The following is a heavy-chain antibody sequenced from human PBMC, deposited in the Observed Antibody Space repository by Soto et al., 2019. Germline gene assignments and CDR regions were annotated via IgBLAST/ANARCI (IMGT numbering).Heavy chain of an antibody. CDR1: GCSISSGDYY. CDR2: IYYSGST. Sequence: PSETLSLTCTVSGCSISSGDYYWSWIRQPPGKGLEWIGYIYYSGSTYYNPSLKSRVTISVDTSKNQFSLKLSSVTAADTAVYYCASSSYGYTFYDYWGQGTLVTVSS. J-gene: IGHJ4*02. CDR3: ASSSYGYTFYDY. V-gene: IGHV4-30-4*01. D-gene: IGHD5-18*01.